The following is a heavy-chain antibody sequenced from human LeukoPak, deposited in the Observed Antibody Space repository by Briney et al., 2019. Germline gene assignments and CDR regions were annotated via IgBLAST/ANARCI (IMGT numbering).Heavy chain of an antibody. CDR2: IYTSGST. J-gene: IGHJ1*01. Sequence: PSQTLSLTCTVSGGSISSGSYYWSWIRQPAGKGLEWIGRIYTSGSTNYNPSLKSRVTISVDTSKNQFSLKLSSVTAADTAVYYCAREGKRAAVMVTLYFQHWGQGTLVTVSS. CDR3: AREGKRAAVMVTLYFQH. V-gene: IGHV4-61*02. D-gene: IGHD5-18*01. CDR1: GGSISSGSYY.